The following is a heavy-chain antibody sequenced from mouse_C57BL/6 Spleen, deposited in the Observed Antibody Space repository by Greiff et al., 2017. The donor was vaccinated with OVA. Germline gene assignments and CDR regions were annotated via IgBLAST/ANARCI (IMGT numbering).Heavy chain of an antibody. Sequence: EVKLMESGGGLVKPGGSLKLSCAASGFTFSDYGMHWVRQAPEKGLEWVAYISSGSSTIYYADTVKGRFTISRDNAKNTLFLQMTSLRSEDTAMYYCANDYYGSSFEYYAMDYWGQGTSVTVSS. CDR1: GFTFSDYG. V-gene: IGHV5-17*01. J-gene: IGHJ4*01. CDR2: ISSGSSTI. CDR3: ANDYYGSSFEYYAMDY. D-gene: IGHD1-1*01.